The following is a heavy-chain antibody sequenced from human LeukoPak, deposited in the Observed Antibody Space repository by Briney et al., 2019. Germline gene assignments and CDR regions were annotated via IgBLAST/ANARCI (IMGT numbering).Heavy chain of an antibody. Sequence: RGSLRLSCAASGFTFSSYAMSWVRQAPGKGLEWVSAISGSGGSTYSADSVKGRFTISRDNSKNTLYLQMNSLRAQDTAVYYCAKDGTQYLVVAATKTNYYYYGMDVWGQGTTVTVSS. J-gene: IGHJ6*02. CDR1: GFTFSSYA. V-gene: IGHV3-23*01. CDR3: AKDGTQYLVVAATKTNYYYYGMDV. D-gene: IGHD2-15*01. CDR2: ISGSGGST.